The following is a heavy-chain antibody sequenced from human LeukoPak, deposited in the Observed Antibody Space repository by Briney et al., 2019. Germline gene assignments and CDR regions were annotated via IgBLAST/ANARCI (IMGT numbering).Heavy chain of an antibody. Sequence: GGSLRLSCAASGFTFSSYWMSWVRQAPGKGLEWVANIKQDGSEKYYVDSVKGRFTISRDNAKNSLYLQMNSLRAEDTAVYYCARANQPLRYFDWFAPRDYYYYMDVWGKGTTVTISS. J-gene: IGHJ6*03. D-gene: IGHD3-9*01. CDR1: GFTFSSYW. V-gene: IGHV3-7*01. CDR2: IKQDGSEK. CDR3: ARANQPLRYFDWFAPRDYYYYMDV.